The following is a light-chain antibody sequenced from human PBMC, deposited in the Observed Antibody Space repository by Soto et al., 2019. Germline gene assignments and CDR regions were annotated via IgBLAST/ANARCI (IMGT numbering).Light chain of an antibody. CDR1: QSVSSSY. J-gene: IGKJ1*01. V-gene: IGKV3-20*01. CDR2: GAS. Sequence: EIVLTPSPGTLSMSAGERATLSCRASQSVSSSYLAWYQQKPGQAPRLLIYGASRRATGIPDRFSGSGSGTDFTLTISRLEPEDFAVYYCQQYASFLRTFGQGTKVEIK. CDR3: QQYASFLRT.